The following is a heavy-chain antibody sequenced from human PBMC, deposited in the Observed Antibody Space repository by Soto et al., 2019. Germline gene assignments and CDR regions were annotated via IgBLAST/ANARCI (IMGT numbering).Heavy chain of an antibody. Sequence: SETLSLTCVVSDGSISTYDWWTWVRQPPGKGLEWIGKMFHSGGADYSPPLKSRVTISADSSKNHFSLRLTAVTAADTAVYYCATGNVDSMLEYWGQGTQVTVSS. J-gene: IGHJ4*02. CDR3: ATGNVDSMLEY. V-gene: IGHV4-4*02. CDR2: MFHSGGA. D-gene: IGHD3-3*01. CDR1: DGSISTYDW.